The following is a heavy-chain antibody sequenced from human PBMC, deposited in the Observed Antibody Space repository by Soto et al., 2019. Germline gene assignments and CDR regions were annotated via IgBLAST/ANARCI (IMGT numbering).Heavy chain of an antibody. Sequence: GGSLRLSCAASGFTFGRYGMHWVRQGPGKGLEWVAVISYDGSNKYYADSVKGRFTISRDNSKNTLYLQMNSLRAEDTAVYYCAKDSYYGSGSYWSYYYYGMDVWGQGTTVSVSS. J-gene: IGHJ6*02. CDR1: GFTFGRYG. D-gene: IGHD3-10*01. CDR3: AKDSYYGSGSYWSYYYYGMDV. V-gene: IGHV3-30*18. CDR2: ISYDGSNK.